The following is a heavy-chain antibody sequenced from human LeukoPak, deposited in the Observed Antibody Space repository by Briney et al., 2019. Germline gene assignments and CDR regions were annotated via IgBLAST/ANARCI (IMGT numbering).Heavy chain of an antibody. CDR2: IASDGSST. CDR1: GLTFSSYW. CDR3: ARETYARD. V-gene: IGHV3-74*01. D-gene: IGHD2-2*01. Sequence: GGSLRLSCAASGLTFSSYWMNWVRQAPGKGLVWVSRIASDGSSTTYADSVKGRFSISRDNAKNTLYLQMNSLRVEDTAVYYCARETYARDWGQGTLVTVAS. J-gene: IGHJ4*02.